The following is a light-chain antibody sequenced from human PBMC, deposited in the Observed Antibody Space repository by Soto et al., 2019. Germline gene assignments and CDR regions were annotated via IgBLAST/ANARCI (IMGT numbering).Light chain of an antibody. J-gene: IGLJ1*01. Sequence: QSVLTQPASVSGSPGQSITISCTGTSSDVGGYNYVSWYQQHPGKVPKLMIYEVSNRPSGVSNRFSGSKSGNTASLTISGLQAEDEADYYCSSYTSSSVYVFGTGTKLTVL. CDR3: SSYTSSSVYV. V-gene: IGLV2-14*01. CDR2: EVS. CDR1: SSDVGGYNY.